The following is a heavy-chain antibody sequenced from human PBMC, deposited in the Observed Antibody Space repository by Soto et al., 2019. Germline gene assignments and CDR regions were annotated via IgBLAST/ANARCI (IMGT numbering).Heavy chain of an antibody. J-gene: IGHJ4*02. Sequence: QVQLVQSGAEVKKPGSSVKVSCKASGGTFSSYSISWVRQAPGQGLEWMGRIIPILGIANYAQKLQGRVTITADQSTSTAYMELSSLRSEATAVYYCARGAAGIAVAGPSYYFDYWGQGTLVTVSS. V-gene: IGHV1-69*02. CDR2: IIPILGIA. CDR1: GGTFSSYS. CDR3: ARGAAGIAVAGPSYYFDY. D-gene: IGHD6-19*01.